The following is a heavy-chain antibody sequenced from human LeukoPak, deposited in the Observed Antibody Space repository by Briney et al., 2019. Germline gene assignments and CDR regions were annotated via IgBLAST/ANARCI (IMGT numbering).Heavy chain of an antibody. Sequence: GASVKVSCKASGYTFTGYYMHWVRQAPGQGLEWMGWINPNSGGTNYAQKFQGRVTMTRDTSISTAYMELSRLRSDDTAVYHCARSYSSSSSQGIDYWGQGTLVTVSS. CDR1: GYTFTGYY. CDR3: ARSYSSSSSQGIDY. V-gene: IGHV1-2*02. CDR2: INPNSGGT. D-gene: IGHD6-6*01. J-gene: IGHJ4*02.